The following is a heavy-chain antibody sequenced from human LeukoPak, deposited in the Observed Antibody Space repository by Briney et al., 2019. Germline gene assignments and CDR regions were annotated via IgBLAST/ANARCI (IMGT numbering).Heavy chain of an antibody. D-gene: IGHD2-2*01. CDR1: GGSISSYY. CDR2: IYTSGST. J-gene: IGHJ6*03. Sequence: SETLSLTCTVSGGSISSYYWSWIRQPAGKGLEWIGRIYTSGSTNYNPSLKSRVTMSVDTSKNQFSLKLSSVTAADTAVYYCASGTLGYCSSTSCPYYYYYYMDVWGKGTTVTVSS. V-gene: IGHV4-4*07. CDR3: ASGTLGYCSSTSCPYYYYYYMDV.